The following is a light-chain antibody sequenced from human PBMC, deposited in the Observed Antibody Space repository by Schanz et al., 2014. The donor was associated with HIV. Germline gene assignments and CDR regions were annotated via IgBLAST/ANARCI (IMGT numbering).Light chain of an antibody. CDR1: QDISTY. V-gene: IGKV1-33*01. CDR3: QQYDNLPV. J-gene: IGKJ4*01. CDR2: DAS. Sequence: DLQMPQSPSSLSASVGDRVTITCQASQDISTYLSWYQHKPGKAPKLLIYDASNLETGVPSRFSGSGSGTDFTFTISSLQPEDIATYYCQQYDNLPVFGGGTKVEIK.